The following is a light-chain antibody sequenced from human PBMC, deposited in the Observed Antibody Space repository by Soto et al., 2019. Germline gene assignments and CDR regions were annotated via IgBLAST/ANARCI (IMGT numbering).Light chain of an antibody. J-gene: IGLJ3*02. V-gene: IGLV1-44*01. CDR2: SNN. Sequence: QSVLTQPPSASGTPGQRVTISCSGSSSNIGSNTVNWYQQLPGTAPKLLIYSNNQRPSGVPDRFSGSKSGTYASLAISWLQGEDEGDYYWAAWDDSLNGWVFGGGTKLTVL. CDR3: AAWDDSLNGWV. CDR1: SSNIGSNT.